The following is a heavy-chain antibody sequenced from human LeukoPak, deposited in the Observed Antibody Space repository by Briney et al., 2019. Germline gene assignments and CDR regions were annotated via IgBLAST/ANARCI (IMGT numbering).Heavy chain of an antibody. CDR2: INTNTGNP. V-gene: IGHV7-4-1*02. CDR3: ARHHTSSGYYYPIDY. CDR1: GYTFTSYA. J-gene: IGHJ4*02. D-gene: IGHD3-22*01. Sequence: ASVKVSCKASGYTFTSYAMNWVRQAPGQGLEWMGWINTNTGNPTYAQGFTGRFVFSLDTSVSTAYLQISSLKAEDTAVYYCARHHTSSGYYYPIDYWGQGTLVTVSS.